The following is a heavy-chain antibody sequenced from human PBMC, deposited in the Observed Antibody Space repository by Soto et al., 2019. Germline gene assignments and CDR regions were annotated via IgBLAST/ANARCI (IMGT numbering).Heavy chain of an antibody. CDR2: IIPIFGTA. CDR1: GGTFSSYA. Sequence: EASVKVSCKASGGTFSSYAISWVRQAPGQGLEWMGGIIPIFGTANYAQKFQGRVTITADESTSTAYMELSSLRSEDTAVYYCASLGSDWSGPVDTAMVDYWGQGTLVTVSS. CDR3: ASLGSDWSGPVDTAMVDY. V-gene: IGHV1-69*13. J-gene: IGHJ4*02. D-gene: IGHD5-18*01.